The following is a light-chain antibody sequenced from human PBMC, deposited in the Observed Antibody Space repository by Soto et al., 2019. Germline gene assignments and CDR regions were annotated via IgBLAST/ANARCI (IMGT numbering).Light chain of an antibody. V-gene: IGLV1-51*01. Sequence: HSLLTHPPSVSAAPGQKVTISCSGSSSNIGNNYVSWYQQLPGTAPKLLIYDNNKRPSGIPDRFSGSKSGTSATLGITGLQTGDEADYYCGTWDSSLSAVVFGGGTRLTVL. J-gene: IGLJ2*01. CDR2: DNN. CDR3: GTWDSSLSAVV. CDR1: SSNIGNNY.